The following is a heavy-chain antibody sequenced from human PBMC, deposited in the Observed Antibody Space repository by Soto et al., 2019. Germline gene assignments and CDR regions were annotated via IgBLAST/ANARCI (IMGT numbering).Heavy chain of an antibody. D-gene: IGHD6-13*01. J-gene: IGHJ6*02. CDR2: IYTSGST. CDR1: GGSISSYY. V-gene: IGHV4-4*07. CDR3: YSTGYSSSWYLSRYYYYYGMDV. Sequence: PSETLSLTCTVSGGSISSYYWSWIRQPAGKGLEWIGRIYTSGSTNYNPSLKSRVTMSVDTSKNQFSLKLSSVTAADTAVYYCYSTGYSSSWYLSRYYYYYGMDVWGQGTTVTVSS.